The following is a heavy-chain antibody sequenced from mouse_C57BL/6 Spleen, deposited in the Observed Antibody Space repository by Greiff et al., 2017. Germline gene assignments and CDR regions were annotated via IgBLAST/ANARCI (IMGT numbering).Heavy chain of an antibody. D-gene: IGHD2-1*01. CDR1: GFTFRDYY. V-gene: IGHV5-16*01. J-gene: IGHJ2*01. CDR3: ARGRYGNFFDY. Sequence: EVQVVESEGGLVQPGSSMKLSCTASGFTFRDYYMAWVRQVPEKGLEWVANINYDGSSTYYLDSLKSRFIISRDNAKNILYLQMSSLTSEDTATYYCARGRYGNFFDYWGQGTTLTVSS. CDR2: INYDGSST.